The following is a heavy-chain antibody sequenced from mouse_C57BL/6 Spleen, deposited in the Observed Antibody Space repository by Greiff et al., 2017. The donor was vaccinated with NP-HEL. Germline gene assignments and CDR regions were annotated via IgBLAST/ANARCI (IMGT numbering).Heavy chain of an antibody. CDR3: AREGMIYFDY. V-gene: IGHV1-85*01. CDR1: GYTFTSYD. J-gene: IGHJ2*01. CDR2: IYPRDGST. D-gene: IGHD2-4*01. Sequence: QVHVKQSGPELVKPGASVKLSCKASGYTFTSYDINWVKQRPGQGLEWIGWIYPRDGSTKYNEKFKGKATLTVDTSSSTAYMELHSLTSEDSAVYFCAREGMIYFDYWGQGTTLTVSS.